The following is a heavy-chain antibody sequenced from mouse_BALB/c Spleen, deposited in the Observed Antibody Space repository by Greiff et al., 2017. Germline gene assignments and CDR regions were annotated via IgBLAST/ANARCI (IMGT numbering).Heavy chain of an antibody. CDR2: INPYNDGT. J-gene: IGHJ3*01. CDR1: GYTFTSYV. V-gene: IGHV1-14*01. CDR3: ARSDYGNYEGFAY. D-gene: IGHD2-1*01. Sequence: EVKLVESGPELVKPGASVKMSCKASGYTFTSYVMHWVKQKPGQGLEWIGYINPYNDGTKYNEKFKGKATLTSDKSSSTAYMELSSLTSEDSAVYYCARSDYGNYEGFAYWGQGTLVTVSA.